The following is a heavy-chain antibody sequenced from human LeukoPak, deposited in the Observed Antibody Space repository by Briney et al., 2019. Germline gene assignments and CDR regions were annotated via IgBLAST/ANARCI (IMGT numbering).Heavy chain of an antibody. CDR1: GGSINRGSYY. D-gene: IGHD5-12*01. Sequence: PSQTLSLTCTVSGGSINRGSYYWSWIRQPAGKGLEWIGRIYTSGGTNYNPSLKSPITISIDTSKNQFSLRLGSVTAADTAVYYCAREAPWISIGGYYYYMDVWGKGTTVTVSS. V-gene: IGHV4-61*02. J-gene: IGHJ6*03. CDR2: IYTSGGT. CDR3: AREAPWISIGGYYYYMDV.